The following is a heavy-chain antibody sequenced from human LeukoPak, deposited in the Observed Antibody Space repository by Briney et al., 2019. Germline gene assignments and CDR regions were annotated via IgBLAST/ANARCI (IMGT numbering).Heavy chain of an antibody. J-gene: IGHJ5*02. D-gene: IGHD2-8*01. Sequence: GESLKISCKGSGYSFTSYWTGWVRQMPGKGLEWMGIIYPGDSDTRYSPSFQGQVTISADKSISTAYLQWSSLKASDTAMYYCARLSPCTNGVCLYNWFDPWGQGTLVTVSS. CDR2: IYPGDSDT. CDR1: GYSFTSYW. V-gene: IGHV5-51*01. CDR3: ARLSPCTNGVCLYNWFDP.